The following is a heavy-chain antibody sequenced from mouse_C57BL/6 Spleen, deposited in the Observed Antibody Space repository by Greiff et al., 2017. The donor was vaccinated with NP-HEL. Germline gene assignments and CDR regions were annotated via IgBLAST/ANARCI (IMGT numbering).Heavy chain of an antibody. CDR1: GYTFTSYW. Sequence: QVQLQQPGAELVMPGASVKLSCKASGYTFTSYWMHWVKQRPGQGLEWIGEIDPSDSYTNYNQKFKGKSTLTVDKSSSTAYMQLSSLTSEDSAVYYCARRQLNDPFFDYWGQGTTLTVSS. V-gene: IGHV1-69*01. D-gene: IGHD6-1*01. CDR2: IDPSDSYT. J-gene: IGHJ2*01. CDR3: ARRQLNDPFFDY.